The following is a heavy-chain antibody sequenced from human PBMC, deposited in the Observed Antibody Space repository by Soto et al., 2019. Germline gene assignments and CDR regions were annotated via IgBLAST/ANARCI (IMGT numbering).Heavy chain of an antibody. CDR2: INHSGST. V-gene: IGHV4-34*01. CDR3: ARGQWRMDV. J-gene: IGHJ6*03. Sequence: SETLSLTCAVYGGSFSGYYWSWIRQPPGKGLEWIGEINHSGSTNYNPSLKSRVTISVNTSKNQFSLKLSSVTAADTAVYYCARGQWRMDVWGKGTTVTVSS. CDR1: GGSFSGYY. D-gene: IGHD6-19*01.